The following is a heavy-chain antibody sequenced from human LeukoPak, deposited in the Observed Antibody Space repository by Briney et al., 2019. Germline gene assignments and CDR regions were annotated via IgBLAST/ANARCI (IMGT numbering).Heavy chain of an antibody. D-gene: IGHD3-10*01. Sequence: SVKVSCKASGYTFTSYGISWVRQAPGQGLEWMGGIIPIFGTANYAQKFQGRVTMTRDMSTSTVYMELSSLRSEDTAVYYCARDCARGGGGEYYMDVWGKGTTVTVSS. CDR1: GYTFTSYG. CDR3: ARDCARGGGGEYYMDV. V-gene: IGHV1-69*05. CDR2: IIPIFGTA. J-gene: IGHJ6*03.